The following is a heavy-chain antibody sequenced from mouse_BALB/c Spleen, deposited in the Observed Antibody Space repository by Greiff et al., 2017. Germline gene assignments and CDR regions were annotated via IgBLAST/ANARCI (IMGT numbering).Heavy chain of an antibody. D-gene: IGHD2-3*01. Sequence: QVQLKQSGPELVKPGASVKISCKASGYAFSSSWMNWVKQRPGQGLEWIGRIYPGDGDTNYNGKFKGKATLTADKSSSTAYMQLSSLTSVDSAVYFCARWDGYSAWFAYWGQGTLVTVSA. V-gene: IGHV1-82*01. CDR3: ARWDGYSAWFAY. J-gene: IGHJ3*01. CDR2: IYPGDGDT. CDR1: GYAFSSSW.